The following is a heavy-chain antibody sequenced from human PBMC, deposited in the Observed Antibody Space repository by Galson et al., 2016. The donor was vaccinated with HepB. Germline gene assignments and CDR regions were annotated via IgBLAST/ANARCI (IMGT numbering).Heavy chain of an antibody. CDR1: GFTFSSYG. Sequence: SLRLSCAASGFTFSSYGMHWVRQAPRTGRGGVAVISYDGSNKYYEDYVKGRFTISRDNSKNTLYLQMTSLRAEDTAVYYCAKSGRYYGVDHFDYWGQGTLVTVSS. V-gene: IGHV3-30*18. CDR2: ISYDGSNK. J-gene: IGHJ4*02. CDR3: AKSGRYYGVDHFDY. D-gene: IGHD4-17*01.